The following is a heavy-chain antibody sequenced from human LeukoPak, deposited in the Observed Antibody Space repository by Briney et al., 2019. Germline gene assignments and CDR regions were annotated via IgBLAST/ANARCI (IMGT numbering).Heavy chain of an antibody. D-gene: IGHD2-15*01. Sequence: GGSLRLSCAASGFTFSIYSLNWVRQAPGKGLEWVSSISSSSSFISYADSVKGRFTISRDNAKNSLYLQMNSLRAEDTAVYYCAKNRKSSSADFDYCGQGTLVTVSS. V-gene: IGHV3-21*06. J-gene: IGHJ4*02. CDR1: GFTFSIYS. CDR2: ISSSSSFI. CDR3: AKNRKSSSADFDY.